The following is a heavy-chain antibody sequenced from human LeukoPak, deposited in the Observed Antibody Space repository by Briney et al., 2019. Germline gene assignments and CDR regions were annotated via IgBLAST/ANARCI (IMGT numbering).Heavy chain of an antibody. CDR2: IYYSGST. CDR3: VRSAQTVTTFPLDY. D-gene: IGHD4-17*01. J-gene: IGHJ4*02. CDR1: GGSVSSGGYY. Sequence: SETLSLTCTVSGGSVSSGGYYWSWIRQHPGQGLEWIGYIYYSGSTYYNPSLQSRVTISVDTSKNQFSLKLSSVTAADTAVYYCVRSAQTVTTFPLDYWGQGTLVTVSS. V-gene: IGHV4-31*03.